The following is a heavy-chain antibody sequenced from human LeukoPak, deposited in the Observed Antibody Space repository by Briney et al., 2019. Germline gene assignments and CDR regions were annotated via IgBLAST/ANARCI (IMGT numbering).Heavy chain of an antibody. Sequence: SETLSLTCTVSGGSISSYYWSWLRQPPGKGLEWIGYIYYSGSTNYNPSLKSRVTISVDTSKNQFSLKLGSVTAADTAVYYCARSGGSVVAAKCWGQGTLVTVSS. CDR3: ARSGGSVVAAKC. J-gene: IGHJ4*02. CDR2: IYYSGST. CDR1: GGSISSYY. D-gene: IGHD2-15*01. V-gene: IGHV4-59*01.